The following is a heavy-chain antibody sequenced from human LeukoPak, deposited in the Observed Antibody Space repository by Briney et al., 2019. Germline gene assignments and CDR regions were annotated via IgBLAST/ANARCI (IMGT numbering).Heavy chain of an antibody. V-gene: IGHV1-69*05. Sequence: SVKVSCKASGGTFSSYAISWVRQAPGQGLEWMGRIIPIFGTANYAQKFQGRVTITTDESTSTAYMELSSLRSEDTAVYYCARVLYGDYGDLSAECFQHWGQGTLVTVSS. CDR3: ARVLYGDYGDLSAECFQH. CDR2: IIPIFGTA. CDR1: GGTFSSYA. J-gene: IGHJ1*01. D-gene: IGHD4-17*01.